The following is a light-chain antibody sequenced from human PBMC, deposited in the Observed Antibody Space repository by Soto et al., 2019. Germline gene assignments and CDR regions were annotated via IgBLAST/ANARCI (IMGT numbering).Light chain of an antibody. Sequence: DIQMTHSPSTLSASVGDTFTFTCRAIQSVSGWLALYQQKPGEAPKLLIYDASALPRGVPSRFSGSGSGTKITLTLARLQTDDLATYYCQQCSSFPITCGQGTRLEV. V-gene: IGKV1-5*01. J-gene: IGKJ5*01. CDR1: QSVSGW. CDR2: DAS. CDR3: QQCSSFPIT.